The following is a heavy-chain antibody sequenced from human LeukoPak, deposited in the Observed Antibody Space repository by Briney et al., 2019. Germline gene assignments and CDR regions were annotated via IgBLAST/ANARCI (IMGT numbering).Heavy chain of an antibody. D-gene: IGHD1-26*01. J-gene: IGHJ4*02. CDR2: IYHSGNT. CDR3: ARGRGGRGDRVIFDI. V-gene: IGHV4-38-2*01. Sequence: SETPSLTCDVSGHSIRSGSYWGWIWQPPGKGLEWIGSIYHSGNTYYNSSLKSRLIISVDTSKNQISLKLSSVAAADTAIYYCARGRGGRGDRVIFDIWGQGTLVTISS. CDR1: GHSIRSGSY.